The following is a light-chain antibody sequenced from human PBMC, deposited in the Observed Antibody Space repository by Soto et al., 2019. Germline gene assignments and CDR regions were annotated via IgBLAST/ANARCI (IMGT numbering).Light chain of an antibody. CDR3: SSYTSSSTYV. CDR1: SSAVGDYNY. J-gene: IGLJ1*01. V-gene: IGLV2-14*01. Sequence: QSVLTQPASVSGSPGQSITISCTGTSSAVGDYNYVSWYQQHPGKAPKLMIYEVSNRPSGVSNRFPGSKSGNTASLTISGLQAEDEADYYCSSYTSSSTYVFGTGTKVTVL. CDR2: EVS.